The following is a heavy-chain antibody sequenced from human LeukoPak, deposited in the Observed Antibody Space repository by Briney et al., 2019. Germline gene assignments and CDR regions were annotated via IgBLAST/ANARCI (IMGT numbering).Heavy chain of an antibody. J-gene: IGHJ6*02. Sequence: ASVKVSRKAYGYNFISYYMHWVRQAPGQGLEWMGIINPSGCSASYAQKFQDRVTMTRDTCQSTVYMELRSLKSEDTAVYYCAREEVVLVDAVRYYYHGMDVWGQGTTVTVSS. CDR2: INPSGCSA. V-gene: IGHV1-46*01. D-gene: IGHD2-8*01. CDR1: GYNFISYY. CDR3: AREEVVLVDAVRYYYHGMDV.